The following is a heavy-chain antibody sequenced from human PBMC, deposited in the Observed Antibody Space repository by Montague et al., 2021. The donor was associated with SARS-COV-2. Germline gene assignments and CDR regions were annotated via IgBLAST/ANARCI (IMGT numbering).Heavy chain of an antibody. CDR2: IYSGGST. CDR1: GFTVSSNY. V-gene: IGHV3-66*01. Sequence: SLRLSCAASGFTVSSNYMSWVRQAPGKGLEWVSGIYSGGSTYYAEAVKGRCTISRDNTKNTLYLQMNSLRAEDTAVYYCARDRHWTNTYYEILTGYQYYYHGMDVWGQGTMVTVSS. D-gene: IGHD3-9*01. J-gene: IGHJ6*02. CDR3: ARDRHWTNTYYEILTGYQYYYHGMDV.